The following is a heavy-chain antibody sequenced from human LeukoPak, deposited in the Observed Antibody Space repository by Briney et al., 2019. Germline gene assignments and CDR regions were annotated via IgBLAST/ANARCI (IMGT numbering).Heavy chain of an antibody. V-gene: IGHV1-18*01. J-gene: IGHJ4*02. CDR2: ISAYNGNT. CDR3: ARGRYSSGRLLISFDY. Sequence: GASVKVSCKASGYTFTSYGISWVRQAPGQGLEWMGWISAYNGNTNYAQKLQGRVTMTTDTSTSTAYMELRSLRSDDTAVYYCARGRYSSGRLLISFDYWGQGTLVTVSP. CDR1: GYTFTSYG. D-gene: IGHD6-19*01.